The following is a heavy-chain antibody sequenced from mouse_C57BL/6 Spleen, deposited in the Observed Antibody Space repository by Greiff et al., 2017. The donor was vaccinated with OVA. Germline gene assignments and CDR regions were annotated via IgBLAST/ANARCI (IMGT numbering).Heavy chain of an antibody. CDR2: ISDGGSYT. D-gene: IGHD2-4*01. CDR3: ARDDYYDYDGEAD. Sequence: DVQLVESGGGLVKPGGSLKLSCAASGFTFSSYAMSWVRQTPEKRLEWVATISDGGSYTYYPDNVKGRFTISRDNAKNNLYLQMSHLKSEDTAMYYCARDDYYDYDGEADWGQGTLVTVSA. V-gene: IGHV5-4*01. J-gene: IGHJ3*01. CDR1: GFTFSSYA.